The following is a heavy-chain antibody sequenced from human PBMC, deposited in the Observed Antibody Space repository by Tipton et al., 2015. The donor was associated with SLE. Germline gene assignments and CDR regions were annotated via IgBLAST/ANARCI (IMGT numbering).Heavy chain of an antibody. CDR1: GFTFSSYS. D-gene: IGHD2-2*02. J-gene: IGHJ6*02. CDR2: ISSSSSYI. Sequence: SLRLSCAASGFTFSSYSMNWVRQAPGKGLEWVSSISSSSSYIYYADSVKGRFTISRDNAKKSLYLQMNSLRAEDTAVYYCSMGIRLVPAAILPYYYYGMDVWGQGTTVTVSS. V-gene: IGHV3-21*01. CDR3: SMGIRLVPAAILPYYYYGMDV.